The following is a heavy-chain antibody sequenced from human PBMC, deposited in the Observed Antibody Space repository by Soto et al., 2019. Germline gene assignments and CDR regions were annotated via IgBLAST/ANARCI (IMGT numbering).Heavy chain of an antibody. CDR3: TRDGRRGYDMDV. CDR1: GFTISTYH. V-gene: IGHV3-48*02. CDR2: ISTDLRAL. D-gene: IGHD1-26*01. J-gene: IGHJ6*02. Sequence: GGSRRLSCAASGFTISTYHLNWVRQAPGKGLEWVSYISTDLRALYYADSVRGRFTISRDNAKNSLYLQMTSLRDEDTGVYYCTRDGRRGYDMDVWGQGTTVTVSS.